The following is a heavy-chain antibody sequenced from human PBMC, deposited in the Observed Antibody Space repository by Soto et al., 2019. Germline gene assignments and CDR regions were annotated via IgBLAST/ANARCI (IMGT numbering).Heavy chain of an antibody. Sequence: QVQLVESGGGVVQPGRSLRLSCAASGFTFSSYAMHWVRQAPGKGLEWVAVISYDGSNKYYEDSEKGRFTISRDNSKKTLYMQMNSLRDEDTAVYYCARDFSIYDYGDYVGWGQGTLVTFSS. CDR3: ARDFSIYDYGDYVG. V-gene: IGHV3-30-3*01. D-gene: IGHD4-17*01. CDR2: ISYDGSNK. J-gene: IGHJ4*02. CDR1: GFTFSSYA.